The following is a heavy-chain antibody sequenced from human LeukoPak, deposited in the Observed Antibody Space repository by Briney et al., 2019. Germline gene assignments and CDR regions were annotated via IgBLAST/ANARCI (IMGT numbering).Heavy chain of an antibody. Sequence: GGSLRLSCAASGFSLRSSEMNWVRQAPGKGPEWVAHINSADNVEYYTDSVRGRFTMSRDNAKDLLYLHVNSLRDEDTAVYYCARDTVNGPFVISLDLWGQGVLVTVSS. CDR1: GFSLRSSE. CDR3: ARDTVNGPFVISLDL. J-gene: IGHJ5*02. V-gene: IGHV3-48*03. D-gene: IGHD2-8*01. CDR2: INSADNVE.